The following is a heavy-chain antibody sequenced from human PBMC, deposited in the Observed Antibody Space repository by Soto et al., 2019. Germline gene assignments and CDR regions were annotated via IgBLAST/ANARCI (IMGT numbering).Heavy chain of an antibody. CDR2: IIPIFGTA. CDR3: ARDRVAYYYGSGSPAPGFDP. J-gene: IGHJ5*02. D-gene: IGHD3-10*01. Sequence: ASVKVSCKASGGTFSSYAISWVRQAPGQGLEWMGGIIPIFGTANYAQKFQGRVTITADESTSTAYMELSSLRSEDTAVYYCARDRVAYYYGSGSPAPGFDPWGQGTLVTVSS. CDR1: GGTFSSYA. V-gene: IGHV1-69*13.